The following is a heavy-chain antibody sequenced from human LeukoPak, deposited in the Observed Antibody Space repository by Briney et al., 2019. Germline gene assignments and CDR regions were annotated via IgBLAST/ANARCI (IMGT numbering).Heavy chain of an antibody. D-gene: IGHD6-19*01. CDR1: GFTFSNSG. CDR2: IRYDGSNE. V-gene: IGHV3-30*02. CDR3: ARSVAGITWFDP. J-gene: IGHJ5*02. Sequence: GGSLRLSCTASGFTFSNSGMHWVRQAPGRGLEWVAFIRYDGSNEFYVDSVKGRFTISRDNSMNTLNLQMSSLRPEDTAVYYCARSVAGITWFDPWGQGTLVTVSS.